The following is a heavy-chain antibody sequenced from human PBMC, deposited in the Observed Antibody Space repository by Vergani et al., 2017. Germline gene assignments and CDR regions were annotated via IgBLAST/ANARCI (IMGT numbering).Heavy chain of an antibody. CDR3: ARSRIYYCAGSPGH. D-gene: IGHD3-10*01. V-gene: IGHV4-59*02. Sequence: QVKLQESGPGLVKPSETLSLTCTVSGASVNSYYWRWIRQPPGKGLEWMGYVSFRGDTLYAPSVMGRMTISLNTSRNQFALYLTSVTTADTAVYYCARSRIYYCAGSPGHLGQGTLVTGSS. CDR1: GASVNSYY. J-gene: IGHJ4*02. CDR2: VSFRGDT.